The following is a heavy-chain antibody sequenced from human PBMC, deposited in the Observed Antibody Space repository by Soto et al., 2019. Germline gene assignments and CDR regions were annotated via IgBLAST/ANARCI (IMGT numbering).Heavy chain of an antibody. CDR2: VKEDEGEK. V-gene: IGHV3-7*01. CDR1: GFTFNKYW. J-gene: IGHJ4*02. D-gene: IGHD6-13*01. Sequence: GGSLRLSCAASGFTFNKYWMSWVRQAPGKGLEWVANVKEDEGEKFYVDSVKGRFTISRDNTWNSLYLQMNSLRAEDTAVYYCATVRNIAAAGTVYFDFWGQGTLVTVSS. CDR3: ATVRNIAAAGTVYFDF.